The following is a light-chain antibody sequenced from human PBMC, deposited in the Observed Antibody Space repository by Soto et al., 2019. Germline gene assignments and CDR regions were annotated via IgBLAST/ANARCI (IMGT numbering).Light chain of an antibody. CDR1: SSDVGGYDY. J-gene: IGLJ1*01. CDR2: DVS. Sequence: QSALTQPASVSGSPGQSIAISCTGTSSDVGGYDYVSWYQQHPGKAPKLMIYDVSNRPSGVSNRFSGSKSDNTASLTISGLQAEDEADYYCSSYTSSSTYVFGTGTKVTV. V-gene: IGLV2-14*01. CDR3: SSYTSSSTYV.